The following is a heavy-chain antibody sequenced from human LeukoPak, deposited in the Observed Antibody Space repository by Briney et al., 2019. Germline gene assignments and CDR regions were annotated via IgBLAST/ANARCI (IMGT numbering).Heavy chain of an antibody. Sequence: SETVSLTCTVSGGSISSGGYYWSWIRQHPGKGLEWIGYIYYSGSTYYNPSLKSRVTISVDTSKNQFSLKLSSVTAADTAVYYCAKSSSWYGAFDIWGQGTMVTVSS. V-gene: IGHV4-31*03. J-gene: IGHJ3*02. CDR3: AKSSSWYGAFDI. CDR1: GGSISSGGYY. CDR2: IYYSGST. D-gene: IGHD6-13*01.